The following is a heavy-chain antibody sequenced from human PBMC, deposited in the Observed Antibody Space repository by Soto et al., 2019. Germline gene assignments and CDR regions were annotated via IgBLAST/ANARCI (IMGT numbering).Heavy chain of an antibody. V-gene: IGHV4-4*07. J-gene: IGHJ4*02. CDR1: GFSISSYY. CDR3: ASGVYYYDSSGYHYFDY. D-gene: IGHD3-22*01. Sequence: SETLSLTCTFSGFSISSYYLSWIRQPAGKGLEWIGRIYATGSTNYNPSLKSRVTMSLDTSKNQFSLKLSSVTAADTAVYYCASGVYYYDSSGYHYFDYWGQGTLVTVSS. CDR2: IYATGST.